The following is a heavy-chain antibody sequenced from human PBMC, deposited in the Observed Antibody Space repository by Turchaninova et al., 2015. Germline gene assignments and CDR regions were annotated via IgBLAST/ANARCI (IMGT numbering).Heavy chain of an antibody. V-gene: IGHV4-59*08. CDR2: INYSGST. Sequence: QVQLQESGPGRVKPSETLSPTCTAAGGPISSNSWSWLRHPPGKGLEWIGDINYSGSTNYNPSLKSRVTISVDTSKNQFSLKLSSVTAADTAVYYCARRFDLWGRGTLVTVSS. J-gene: IGHJ2*01. CDR1: GGPISSNS. CDR3: ARRFDL.